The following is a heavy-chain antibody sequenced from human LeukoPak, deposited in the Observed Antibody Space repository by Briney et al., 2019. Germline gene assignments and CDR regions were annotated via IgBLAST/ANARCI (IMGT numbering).Heavy chain of an antibody. CDR1: GLLFYLFR. J-gene: IGHJ4*02. D-gene: IGHD4-11*01. V-gene: IGHV3-33*06. Sequence: GTSLTLLCDVSGLLFYLFRMQCARQAPGKGLEWVADIWSDATYQYYGDSVKGRFTISRDNLKNTVSLHVDSQRGGDTAVYHCAKDAERVFDYRNFLEHWGQGSLVTVSS. CDR2: IWSDATYQ. CDR3: AKDAERVFDYRNFLEH.